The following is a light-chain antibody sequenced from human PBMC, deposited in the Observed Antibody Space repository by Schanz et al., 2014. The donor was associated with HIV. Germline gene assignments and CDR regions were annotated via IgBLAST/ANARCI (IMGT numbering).Light chain of an antibody. V-gene: IGKV1-5*03. CDR2: QAS. Sequence: IQMTQSPSTVSASVGDRVTITCRASQTIGRFLAWYQQKPGRAPNLLIYQASTLETGVPSRFSGSGSGTHFALTISSLQPDDFATYYCQQCVTYPYTFGQGTKLEIK. CDR1: QTIGRF. CDR3: QQCVTYPYT. J-gene: IGKJ2*01.